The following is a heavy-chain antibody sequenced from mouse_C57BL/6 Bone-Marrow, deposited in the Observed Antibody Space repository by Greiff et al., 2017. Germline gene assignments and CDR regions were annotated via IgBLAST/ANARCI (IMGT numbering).Heavy chain of an antibody. CDR2: IRNKANGYTT. V-gene: IGHV7-3*01. CDR3: ARSLYDYDGYWYFDV. D-gene: IGHD2-4*01. Sequence: EVQLVESGGGLVQPGGSLSLSCAASGFTFTDYYMSWVRQPPGKALEWLGFIRNKANGYTTEYSASVKGRFTISRDNSQSILYLQMNALRAEDSATYYCARSLYDYDGYWYFDVWGTGTTVTVSS. J-gene: IGHJ1*03. CDR1: GFTFTDYY.